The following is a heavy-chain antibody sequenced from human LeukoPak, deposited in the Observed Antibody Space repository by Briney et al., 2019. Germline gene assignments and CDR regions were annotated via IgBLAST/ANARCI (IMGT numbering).Heavy chain of an antibody. D-gene: IGHD3-22*01. CDR1: GGSFSGYY. Sequence: SETLSLTCDVYGGSFSGYYWSWIRQPPGKGLEWIGEINHSGSTNYNPSLKSRVTISVDTSKNQFSLKLSSVTAADTAVYYCARGPYYYDSSGYYRCFDYWGQGTLVTVSS. CDR3: ARGPYYYDSSGYYRCFDY. CDR2: INHSGST. J-gene: IGHJ4*02. V-gene: IGHV4-34*01.